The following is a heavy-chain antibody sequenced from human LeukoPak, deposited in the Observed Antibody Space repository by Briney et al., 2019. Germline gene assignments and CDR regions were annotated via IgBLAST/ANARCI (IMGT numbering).Heavy chain of an antibody. V-gene: IGHV3-74*01. J-gene: IGHJ1*01. Sequence: GGSLRLSCAASGFTFSSYWMHWVRQAPGKGLVWVSRIKSDGSTNYADSVKGRFSISRDNAKNTVSLQMNSLRAEDTGVYFCARAPSEIGGYYPEYFRHWGQGTLVTVSS. D-gene: IGHD3-22*01. CDR1: GFTFSSYW. CDR2: IKSDGST. CDR3: ARAPSEIGGYYPEYFRH.